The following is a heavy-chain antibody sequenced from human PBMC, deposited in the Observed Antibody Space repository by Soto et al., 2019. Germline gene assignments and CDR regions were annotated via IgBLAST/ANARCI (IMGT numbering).Heavy chain of an antibody. V-gene: IGHV3-64D*06. CDR1: GFTFSSYA. Sequence: SLRLSCSASGFTFSSYAMHWVRQAPGKGLEYVSAISSNGGSTYYADSVKGRFTISRDNSKNTLYLQMSSLRAEDTAVYYCVKGGTMVRGVITHYYYYGMDVWGQGTTVTVSS. CDR3: VKGGTMVRGVITHYYYYGMDV. CDR2: ISSNGGST. D-gene: IGHD3-10*01. J-gene: IGHJ6*02.